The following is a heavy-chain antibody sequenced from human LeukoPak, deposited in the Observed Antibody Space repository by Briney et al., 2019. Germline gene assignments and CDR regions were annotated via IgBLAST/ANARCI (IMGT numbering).Heavy chain of an antibody. V-gene: IGHV3-7*03. J-gene: IGHJ4*02. Sequence: GSLRLPCSASGFTFSKNWMTWVRQVPREGLEWVANIKQDGSEKYYVDPVKGRFTISRDNAKNSLYLQMNSLRAEDTAVYYCARDKGDYDTSGSLFVFGGQGTLVTVSS. CDR2: IKQDGSEK. CDR3: ARDKGDYDTSGSLFVF. D-gene: IGHD3-22*01. CDR1: GFTFSKNW.